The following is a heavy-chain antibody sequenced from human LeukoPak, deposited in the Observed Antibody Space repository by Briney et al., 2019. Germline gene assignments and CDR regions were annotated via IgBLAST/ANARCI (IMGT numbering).Heavy chain of an antibody. D-gene: IGHD2-15*01. Sequence: GGSLTLLRVASGFSVSIYAMNCVRHATGKGPQYISNIGFSSGGDTHYAESAKGRFTISRDNSQNTLYLQLNSLRAEDQALYYCTRDRLLRDLVARDIWGEGTLVTVSS. J-gene: IGHJ3*02. CDR3: TRDRLLRDLVARDI. V-gene: IGHV3-23*01. CDR1: GFSVSIYA. CDR2: IGFSSGGDT.